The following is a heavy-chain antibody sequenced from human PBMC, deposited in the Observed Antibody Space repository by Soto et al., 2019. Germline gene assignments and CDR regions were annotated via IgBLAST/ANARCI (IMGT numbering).Heavy chain of an antibody. CDR2: INPNSGGT. D-gene: IGHD3-3*01. J-gene: IGHJ5*02. CDR1: GYTFTGYY. Sequence: ASVKVSCKASGYTFTGYYMHWVRQAPGQGLEWMGWINPNSGGTNYAQKFQGWVTMTRDTSISTAYMELSRLRSNDTAVYYCARGLSKRLLEWPQKFDTWGQGTLVTVSS. V-gene: IGHV1-2*04. CDR3: ARGLSKRLLEWPQKFDT.